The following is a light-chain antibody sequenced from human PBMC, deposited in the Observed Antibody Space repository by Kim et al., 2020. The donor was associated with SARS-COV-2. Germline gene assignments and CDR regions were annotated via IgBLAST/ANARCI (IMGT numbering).Light chain of an antibody. CDR2: DAS. CDR3: QQYNLYPLT. Sequence: ASVGHRVSITCRASQSITSSLAWYQHKPGKAPKLLISDASTLQGGVPSRFSGSGSGTEFTLTITRLQPDDFATYYCQQYNLYPLTFGGGTKVDIK. J-gene: IGKJ4*01. CDR1: QSITSS. V-gene: IGKV1-5*01.